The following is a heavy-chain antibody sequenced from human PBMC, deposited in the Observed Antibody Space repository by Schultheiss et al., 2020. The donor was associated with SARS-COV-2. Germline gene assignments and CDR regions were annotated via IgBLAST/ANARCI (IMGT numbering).Heavy chain of an antibody. CDR2: INHSGST. J-gene: IGHJ6*02. CDR3: ARAPVSPIVVVPAAPYYYGMDV. Sequence: SETLSLTCAVYGGSFSGYYWSWIRQPPGKGLEWIGEINHSGSTNYNPSLKSRVTMSVDTSKNQFSLKLSSVTAADTAVYYCARAPVSPIVVVPAAPYYYGMDVWGQGTTVTVSS. D-gene: IGHD2-2*01. CDR1: GGSFSGYY. V-gene: IGHV4-34*01.